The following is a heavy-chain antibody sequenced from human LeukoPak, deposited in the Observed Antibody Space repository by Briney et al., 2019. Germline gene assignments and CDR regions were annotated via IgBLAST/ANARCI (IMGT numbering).Heavy chain of an antibody. Sequence: GGSLRLSCAASGFTFSSNYMSWVRQAPGKGLEWVSVIYSGGSTYYADSVKGRFTISRDNSKNTLYLQMNSLRAEDTAVYYCASGYSSSFYYYYYGMDVWGQGTTVTVSS. D-gene: IGHD6-13*01. V-gene: IGHV3-53*01. J-gene: IGHJ6*02. CDR1: GFTFSSNY. CDR3: ASGYSSSFYYYYYGMDV. CDR2: IYSGGST.